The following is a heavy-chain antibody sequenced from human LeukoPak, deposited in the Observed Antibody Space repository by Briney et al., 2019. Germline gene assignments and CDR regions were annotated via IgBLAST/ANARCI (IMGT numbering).Heavy chain of an antibody. V-gene: IGHV1-18*01. J-gene: IGHJ4*02. CDR3: ARVGGGYLFGGVIVI. CDR1: GYTFTSYG. Sequence: ASVKVSCTASGYTFTSYGISWVRQAPGQGLEWMGWISAYNGNTNYAQKLQGRVTMTTDTSTSTAYMELRSLRSDDTAVYYCARVGGGYLFGGVIVIWGQGTLVTVSS. CDR2: ISAYNGNT. D-gene: IGHD3-16*02.